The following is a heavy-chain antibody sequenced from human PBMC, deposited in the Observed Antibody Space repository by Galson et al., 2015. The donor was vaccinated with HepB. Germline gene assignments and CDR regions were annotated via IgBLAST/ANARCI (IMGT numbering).Heavy chain of an antibody. V-gene: IGHV1-46*01. D-gene: IGHD5-24*01. Sequence: SVKVSCKASGYTFTSYYMHWVRQAPGQGLEWMGIINPSGGSTSYAQKFQGRVTMTRDTSTSTVYMELSSLRSEDTAVYYCARARRDGYNLAFWDYWGQGTLVTVSS. CDR1: GYTFTSYY. CDR3: ARARRDGYNLAFWDY. CDR2: INPSGGST. J-gene: IGHJ4*02.